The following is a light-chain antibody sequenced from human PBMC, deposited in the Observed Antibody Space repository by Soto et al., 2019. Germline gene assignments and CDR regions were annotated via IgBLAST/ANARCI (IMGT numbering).Light chain of an antibody. CDR1: QYMNNY. J-gene: IGKJ4*01. CDR2: DAS. V-gene: IGKV3-11*01. CDR3: QQRKSRPLT. Sequence: EIVLTQSPATLSLSPGERATLSCRASQYMNNYLAWYQQKPGQAPRLLIYDASNRASGIPARFSGSGSGTDFTLTISSLEPEDFGVYYCQQRKSRPLTFGGGTKVEIK.